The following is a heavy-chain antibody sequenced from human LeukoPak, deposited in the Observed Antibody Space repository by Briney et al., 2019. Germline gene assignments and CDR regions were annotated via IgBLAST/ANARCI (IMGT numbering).Heavy chain of an antibody. D-gene: IGHD6-19*01. Sequence: ASVKVSCKASGYTFTSYYMHWVRQAPGQGLEWMGIINPSGGSTSYAQKFQGRVTMTRDTSTSTVYMELSSLRSEDTAVYYCARVGQDVAVAGDYYYYGMDVWGQGTTVTVSS. V-gene: IGHV1-46*01. CDR3: ARVGQDVAVAGDYYYYGMDV. CDR2: INPSGGST. CDR1: GYTFTSYY. J-gene: IGHJ6*02.